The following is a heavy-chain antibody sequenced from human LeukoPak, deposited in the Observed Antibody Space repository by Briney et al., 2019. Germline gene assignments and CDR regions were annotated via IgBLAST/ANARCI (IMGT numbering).Heavy chain of an antibody. J-gene: IGHJ4*02. CDR2: IRYDGSDK. Sequence: GGSLRLSCAVSGFTFRNCGMHWVRQTPGKGLEWVAFIRYDGSDKYYADSVKGRFTVSRDNSKNTLYLQMNSLRTEDTAVYYCAKDGGVLYGVDYWGQGTLVTVSS. D-gene: IGHD4/OR15-4a*01. CDR1: GFTFRNCG. CDR3: AKDGGVLYGVDY. V-gene: IGHV3-30*02.